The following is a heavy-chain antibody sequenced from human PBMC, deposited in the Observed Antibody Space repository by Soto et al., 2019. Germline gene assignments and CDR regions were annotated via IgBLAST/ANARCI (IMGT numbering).Heavy chain of an antibody. D-gene: IGHD6-25*01. CDR2: IYYSGTT. CDR3: ARLSSAWHYFDY. J-gene: IGHJ4*02. CDR1: GGSVNIGSYY. Sequence: SETLSLTCAVSGGSVNIGSYYWSWIRQPPGKGLEWIGYIYYSGTTNYNPSLESRVTISIDTSKNQFSLKLSSVTAADTAVYFCARLSSAWHYFDYWNQGTLVTVSS. V-gene: IGHV4-61*01.